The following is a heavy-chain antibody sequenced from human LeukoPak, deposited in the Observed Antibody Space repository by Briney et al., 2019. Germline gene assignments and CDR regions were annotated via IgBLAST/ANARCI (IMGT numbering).Heavy chain of an antibody. CDR3: AHRRSGMGSIFFDS. J-gene: IGHJ4*02. D-gene: IGHD5-24*01. V-gene: IGHV2-5*01. CDR1: AFSLGTGGAG. Sequence: SGPTLLNPTPTLTLTCTFSAFSLGTGGAGVVWIRQPPGKGLEWVSLINTNDDKRYRPSLKSRLTITKDTSKNQVILTMTNMDPVDTATYYCAHRRSGMGSIFFDSWGQGTPVSVSS. CDR2: INTNDDK.